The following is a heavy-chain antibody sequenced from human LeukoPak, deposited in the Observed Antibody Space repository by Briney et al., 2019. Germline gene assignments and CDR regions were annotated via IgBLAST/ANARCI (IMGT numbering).Heavy chain of an antibody. CDR2: INPNSGNT. Sequence: GASVKVSCKASGYTFTGYYMHWVRQAPGQGLEWMGWINPNSGNTGHAQKFQGRVTMTRNTSISTAYMELSSLRSEDTAVYYCARGFFYGDTLYYFDYWGQGTLVTVSS. CDR3: ARGFFYGDTLYYFDY. D-gene: IGHD4-17*01. CDR1: GYTFTGYY. J-gene: IGHJ4*02. V-gene: IGHV1-8*02.